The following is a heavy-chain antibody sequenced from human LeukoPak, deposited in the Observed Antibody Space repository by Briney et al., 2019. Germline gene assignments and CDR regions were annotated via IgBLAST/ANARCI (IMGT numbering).Heavy chain of an antibody. CDR2: IYTSGST. D-gene: IGHD3-22*01. CDR1: GGSISSGSYY. V-gene: IGHV4-61*02. J-gene: IGHJ4*02. CDR3: ARDSPVYYDSSGYYLGYFDY. Sequence: SETLSLTCTVSGGSISSGSYYWSWIRQPAGKGLEWIGRIYTSGSTNYNPSLKSRVTISVDTSKNQFSLKLSSVTAADTAVYYCARDSPVYYDSSGYYLGYFDYWGQGTLVTVSS.